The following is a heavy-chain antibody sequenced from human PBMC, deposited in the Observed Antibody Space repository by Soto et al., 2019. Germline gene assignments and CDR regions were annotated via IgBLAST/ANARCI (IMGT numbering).Heavy chain of an antibody. V-gene: IGHV4-59*01. CDR2: IYYSGST. J-gene: IGHJ5*02. CDR3: AREGGSYSGFDP. CDR1: GDSITSYY. Sequence: PSETLSLTCTASGDSITSYYWSWIRQPPGRGLEWIGYIYYSGSTNYNPSLKSRVTISIDTSKNQFSLKMRSVTAADTAVYYCAREGGSYSGFDPWGQGTLVTVSS. D-gene: IGHD1-26*01.